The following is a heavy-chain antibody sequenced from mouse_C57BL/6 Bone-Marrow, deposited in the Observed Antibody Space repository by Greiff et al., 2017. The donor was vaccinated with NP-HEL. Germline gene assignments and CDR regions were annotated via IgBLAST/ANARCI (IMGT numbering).Heavy chain of an antibody. Sequence: VQLQQSGPELVKPGASVKISCKASGYSFTGYYMHWVKQSSEKSLEWIGEINPSTGGTSYNQKFKGKATLTVDKSSSTASMQLKSLTSEDSAVYYCARAGSSFWYFEGGGTATTVTSAS. CDR2: INPSTGGT. J-gene: IGHJ1*03. CDR1: GYSFTGYY. V-gene: IGHV1-43*01. D-gene: IGHD1-1*01. CDR3: ARAGSSFWYFEG.